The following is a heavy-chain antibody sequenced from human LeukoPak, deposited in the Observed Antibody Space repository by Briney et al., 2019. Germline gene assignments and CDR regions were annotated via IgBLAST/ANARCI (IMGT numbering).Heavy chain of an antibody. CDR2: IYTGGST. CDR1: GGSISSYY. D-gene: IGHD2-2*01. J-gene: IGHJ6*02. V-gene: IGHV4-4*07. Sequence: SETLSLTCTVSGGSISSYYWSWIRQPAGKGLEWIGRIYTGGSTNYNPSLKSRVTMSVDTSKNQFSLKLSSVTAADTAVYYCARADCSSTSCYFYYGMDVWGQGTTVTVSS. CDR3: ARADCSSTSCYFYYGMDV.